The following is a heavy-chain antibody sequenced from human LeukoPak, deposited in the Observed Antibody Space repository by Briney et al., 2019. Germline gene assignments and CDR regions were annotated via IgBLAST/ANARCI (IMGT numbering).Heavy chain of an antibody. D-gene: IGHD1-1*01. J-gene: IGHJ4*02. Sequence: SQTLSLTCTVSGGSISSGGYYWSWIRQHPGKGLEWIGYIYYSGSTYYNPSLKSRVTISVDTSKNQFSLKLSSVTAADTAVYYCATWRTAKTGFDYWGQGTLVTVSS. CDR1: GGSISSGGYY. V-gene: IGHV4-31*03. CDR3: ATWRTAKTGFDY. CDR2: IYYSGST.